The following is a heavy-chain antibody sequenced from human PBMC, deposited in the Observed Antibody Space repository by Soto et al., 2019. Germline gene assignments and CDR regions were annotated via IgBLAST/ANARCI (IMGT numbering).Heavy chain of an antibody. CDR3: ASWIAAGSNYYYYYGMDV. J-gene: IGHJ6*02. CDR1: GYTFTSYY. CDR2: INPSGGST. V-gene: IGHV1-46*03. D-gene: IGHD6-13*01. Sequence: ASVKVSCKASGYTFTSYYMHWVRPAPGQGLEWMGIINPSGGSTSYAQKFQGRVTMTRDTSTSTVYMELSSLRSEDTAVYYCASWIAAGSNYYYYYGMDVWGQRTTVTVSS.